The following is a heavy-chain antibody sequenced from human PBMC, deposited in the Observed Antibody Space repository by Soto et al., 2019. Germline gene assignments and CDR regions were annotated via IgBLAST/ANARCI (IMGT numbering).Heavy chain of an antibody. Sequence: GESLKSSGKGSGYSFTSYWIRWVRQMPGKGLEWMGRIDPSDSYTNYSPSFQGHVTISADKSISTAYLQWSSLKASDTAMYYCARHLVDTAFDNWGQGTLVTVSS. D-gene: IGHD5-18*01. CDR3: ARHLVDTAFDN. CDR1: GYSFTSYW. J-gene: IGHJ4*02. CDR2: IDPSDSYT. V-gene: IGHV5-10-1*01.